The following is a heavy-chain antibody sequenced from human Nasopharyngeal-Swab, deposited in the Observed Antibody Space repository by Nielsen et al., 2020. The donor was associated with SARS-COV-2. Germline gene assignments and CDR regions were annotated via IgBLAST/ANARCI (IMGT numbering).Heavy chain of an antibody. CDR1: GFTFDDYA. CDR3: AKDEAFDI. J-gene: IGHJ3*02. V-gene: IGHV3-9*01. CDR2: ISWNSGSI. Sequence: SLKIPCAASGFTFDDYAMHWVRQAPGQGLEWVSGISWNSGSIGYADSVRGRFTISRDNAKNSLYLQMNSLRAEDTALYYCAKDEAFDIWGQGTMVTVSS.